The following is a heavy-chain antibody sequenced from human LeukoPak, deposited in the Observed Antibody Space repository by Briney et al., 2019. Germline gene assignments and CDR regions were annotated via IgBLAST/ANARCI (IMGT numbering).Heavy chain of an antibody. Sequence: GGSLRLSCAASGFTFSDYYMSWIRQAPGKGLEWVSCISSSGSTIYYADSVKGRFTISRDNAKNSLYLQMNSLRAEDTAVYYCARDALRYGSSPFDYWGQGTLVTVSS. CDR1: GFTFSDYY. V-gene: IGHV3-11*04. CDR3: ARDALRYGSSPFDY. D-gene: IGHD6-13*01. J-gene: IGHJ4*02. CDR2: ISSSGSTI.